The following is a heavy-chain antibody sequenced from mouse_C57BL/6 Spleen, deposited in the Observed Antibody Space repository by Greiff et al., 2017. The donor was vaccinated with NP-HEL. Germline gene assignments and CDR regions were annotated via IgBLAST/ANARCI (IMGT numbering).Heavy chain of an antibody. D-gene: IGHD1-1*01. CDR2: ISSGSSTF. CDR3: AKNYYGSSYWYFDV. V-gene: IGHV5-17*01. J-gene: IGHJ1*03. CDR1: GFTFSDFG. Sequence: EVMLMESGGGLVKPGGSLKLSCAASGFTFSDFGMHWVRQAPGKGLEWVAYISSGSSTFYYADTVKGRFTISRDNAKNTLFLQLTSLRSEDTAMYYCAKNYYGSSYWYFDVWGTGTTVTVSS.